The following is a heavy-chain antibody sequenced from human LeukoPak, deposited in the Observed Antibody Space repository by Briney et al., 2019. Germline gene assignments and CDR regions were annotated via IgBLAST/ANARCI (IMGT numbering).Heavy chain of an antibody. D-gene: IGHD4-23*01. J-gene: IGHJ6*03. Sequence: PGGSLRLSCAASGFTFSSYAMSWARQAPGKGLEWVSAISGSGGSTYYADSVKGRFTISRDNSKNTLYLQMNSLRAEDTAVYYCAKDGYGGNYYYYMDVWGKGTTVTVSS. CDR2: ISGSGGST. CDR1: GFTFSSYA. V-gene: IGHV3-23*01. CDR3: AKDGYGGNYYYYMDV.